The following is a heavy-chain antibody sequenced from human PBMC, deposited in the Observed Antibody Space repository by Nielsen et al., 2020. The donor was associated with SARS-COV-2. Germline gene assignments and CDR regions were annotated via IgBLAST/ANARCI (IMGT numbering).Heavy chain of an antibody. CDR3: TRDYDFWSGYEC. CDR2: IRSKAYGGTT. Sequence: GESLKISCTASGFTFGDYAMGWFRQAPGKGLEWVGFIRSKAYGGTTEYAASVKGRFTISRDDSKSIAYLQMNSLKTEDTAVYYCTRDYDFWSGYECWGQGTLVTVSS. D-gene: IGHD3-3*01. CDR1: GFTFGDYA. J-gene: IGHJ4*02. V-gene: IGHV3-49*03.